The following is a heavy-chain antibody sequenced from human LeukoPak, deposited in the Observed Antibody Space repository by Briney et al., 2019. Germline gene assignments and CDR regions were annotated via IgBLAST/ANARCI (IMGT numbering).Heavy chain of an antibody. CDR2: ISGGAGST. CDR3: ARGMGASTYYFDY. CDR1: GFTFNNYA. V-gene: IGHV3-23*01. D-gene: IGHD3-16*01. J-gene: IGHJ4*02. Sequence: GGSLRLSCAASGFTFNNYAMSWVRQAPGKGLEWVSIISGGAGSTYYADSLKGRFTISRDNSKNTLYLQMNSLRAADTAMYYCARGMGASTYYFDYWGQGTLVTVSS.